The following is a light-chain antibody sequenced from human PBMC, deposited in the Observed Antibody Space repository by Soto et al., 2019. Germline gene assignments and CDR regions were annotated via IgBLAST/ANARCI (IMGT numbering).Light chain of an antibody. CDR1: QSISNY. CDR2: DAF. J-gene: IGKJ3*01. CDR3: QQYNNWPCT. V-gene: IGKV3-11*01. Sequence: IVLTQSPAPLSLSPGERATLSCRASQSISNYLAWYQQKPGQAPRLIIYDAFNRATGIPARFSGSGSGTECTLTISSLQSEDVAVYYCQQYNNWPCTLGPGTKVDIK.